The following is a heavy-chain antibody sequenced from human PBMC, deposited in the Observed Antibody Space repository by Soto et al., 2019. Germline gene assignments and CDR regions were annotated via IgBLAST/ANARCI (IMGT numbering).Heavy chain of an antibody. V-gene: IGHV1-69*01. CDR3: ARCNRDGYNIAFDI. Sequence: QVQLVQSGAEVKKPESSVKVSCKASGGTFSSYAISWVRQAPGQGLEWMGGIIPIFGTANYAQKFQGRVTITADESTSTAYMELSSLKSEDTAVYYCARCNRDGYNIAFDIWGQGTMVTVSS. CDR2: IIPIFGTA. J-gene: IGHJ3*02. CDR1: GGTFSSYA. D-gene: IGHD5-12*01.